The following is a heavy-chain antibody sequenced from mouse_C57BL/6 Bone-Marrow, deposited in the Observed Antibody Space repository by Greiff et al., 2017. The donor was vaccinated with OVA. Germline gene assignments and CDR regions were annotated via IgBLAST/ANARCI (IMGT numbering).Heavy chain of an antibody. D-gene: IGHD4-1*01. CDR1: GYTFTDYD. J-gene: IGHJ3*01. Sequence: VQLQQSGAELVRPGASVTLSCKASGYTFTDYDMHWVKQTPGHGLEWIGAIDPETGGTAYNQTFKGKALLTADKSAITAYMELRSLTSEDSAVYYCTVNWDRGAWFAYWGQGTLVTVSA. CDR3: TVNWDRGAWFAY. V-gene: IGHV1-15*01. CDR2: IDPETGGT.